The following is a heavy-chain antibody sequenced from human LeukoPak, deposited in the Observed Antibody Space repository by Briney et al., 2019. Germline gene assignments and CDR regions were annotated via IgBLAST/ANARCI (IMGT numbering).Heavy chain of an antibody. CDR2: TYHRSKWYN. D-gene: IGHD6-13*01. CDR3: ARGPRIAAAGNSGFTP. CDR1: GDSVSSNSAA. Sequence: SQTLSLTCAISGDSVSSNSAAWNWIRQSPSRGLEWLGRTYHRSKWYNDYAVSVKSRITINPDTSKNQFSLQLNSVTPEDTAVYYCARGPRIAAAGNSGFTPWGQGTLVTVSS. V-gene: IGHV6-1*01. J-gene: IGHJ5*02.